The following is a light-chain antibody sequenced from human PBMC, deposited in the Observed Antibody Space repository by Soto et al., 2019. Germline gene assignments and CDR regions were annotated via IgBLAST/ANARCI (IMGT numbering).Light chain of an antibody. J-gene: IGKJ2*01. CDR1: QSVSSY. V-gene: IGKV3-11*01. CDR3: QQRSNWPPYT. CDR2: DAS. Sequence: EIVLTQSPATLSLSPGERATLSCRASQSVSSYLAWYQQKPGQAPRRLIYDASNRATGIPARFSGSGSGTDFTLTISSLEPEDVAVYYCQQRSNWPPYTFGQGTKLEIK.